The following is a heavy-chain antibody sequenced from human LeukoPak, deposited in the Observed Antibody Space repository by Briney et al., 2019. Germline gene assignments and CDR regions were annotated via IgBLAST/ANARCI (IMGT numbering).Heavy chain of an antibody. CDR1: GFTFSSYE. CDR2: ITSSSSSR. D-gene: IGHD3-10*01. CDR3: AREGSHDAFDI. J-gene: IGHJ3*02. Sequence: GGSLRLSCAASGFTFSSYEVNWVRQAPGKGLEWVSYITSSSSSRYYADSVKGRFTISRDNAKISLYLQMNSLRAEDTAVYYCAREGSHDAFDIWGQGTMVTVSS. V-gene: IGHV3-48*03.